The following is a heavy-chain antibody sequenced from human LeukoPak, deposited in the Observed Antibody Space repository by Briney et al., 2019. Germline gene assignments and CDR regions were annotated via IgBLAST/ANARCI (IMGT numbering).Heavy chain of an antibody. J-gene: IGHJ4*02. CDR2: ISGNNGNT. D-gene: IGHD6-13*01. CDR1: GYTFSSYG. Sequence: ASVKVSCKASGYTFSSYGISWVRQAPGQGLEWMGWISGNNGNTNYAQKVQGRVTMTTDTSTSTAYMELRSLRSDDTVVYYCARGRAAGTFWLDYWGQGTLVTVSS. CDR3: ARGRAAGTFWLDY. V-gene: IGHV1-18*01.